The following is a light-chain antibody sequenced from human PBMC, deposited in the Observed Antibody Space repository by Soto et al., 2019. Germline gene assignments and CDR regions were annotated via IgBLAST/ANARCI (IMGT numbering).Light chain of an antibody. Sequence: DIQMTQSPSSLSASVEDRVIITCRASQSISNHLNWYQQTQGKAPKILIFAASSLQSGVPSRFSGNRSGPDFTLTISSLQPEDFATYYCQQSYSSPPTFGQGTKVDIK. CDR3: QQSYSSPPT. CDR1: QSISNH. J-gene: IGKJ1*01. V-gene: IGKV1-39*01. CDR2: AAS.